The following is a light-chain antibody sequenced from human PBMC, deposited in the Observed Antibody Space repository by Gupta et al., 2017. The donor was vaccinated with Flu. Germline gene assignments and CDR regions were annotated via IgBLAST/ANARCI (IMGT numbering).Light chain of an antibody. CDR1: QSVSSNY. CDR3: QQYGDSPWT. J-gene: IGKJ1*01. Sequence: ATLSCRASQSVSSNYLAWYQQKPGQAPRLLIYGASSGATGIPDRFSGGGSGTDFTLIISRLEPEDFAVYYCQQYGDSPWTFGQGTKVEVK. CDR2: GAS. V-gene: IGKV3-20*01.